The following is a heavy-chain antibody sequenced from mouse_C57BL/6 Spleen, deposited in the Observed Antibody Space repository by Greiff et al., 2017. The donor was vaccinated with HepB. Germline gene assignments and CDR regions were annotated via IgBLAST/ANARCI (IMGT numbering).Heavy chain of an antibody. J-gene: IGHJ2*01. CDR3: ARRGVYYGSSYFDY. CDR1: GYAFSSYW. V-gene: IGHV1-80*01. CDR2: IYPGDGDT. Sequence: VKLVESGAELVKPGASVKISCKASGYAFSSYWMNWVKQRPGKGLEWIGQIYPGDGDTNYNGKFKGKATLTADKSSSTAYMQLSSLTSEDSAVYFCARRGVYYGSSYFDYWGQGTTLTVSS. D-gene: IGHD1-1*01.